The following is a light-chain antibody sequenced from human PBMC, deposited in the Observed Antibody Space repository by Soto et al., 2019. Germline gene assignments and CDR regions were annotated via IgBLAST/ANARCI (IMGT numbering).Light chain of an antibody. CDR1: QTVRNNY. CDR3: QQFSIYPLT. J-gene: IGKJ4*01. V-gene: IGKV3-20*01. CDR2: DAS. Sequence: EFVLTQSPGTLSLSPGERATLSCRASQTVRNNYLAWYQQKPGQAPRLLIYDASSRATGIPDRFSGGGSGTDFTLTISRLEPEDFAVYYCQQFSIYPLTFGGVNKVDIK.